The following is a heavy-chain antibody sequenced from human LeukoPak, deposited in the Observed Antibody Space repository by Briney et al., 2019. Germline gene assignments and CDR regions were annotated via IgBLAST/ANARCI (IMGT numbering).Heavy chain of an antibody. D-gene: IGHD2-8*02. CDR2: INPNSGGA. Sequence: ASVKVSCKASGYTFTSYGISWVRQAPGQGLEWMGWINPNSGGANYAQKFQGRVTMTRDTSISTAYMELSRLRSDDTAVYYCASGVVFDYWGQGTLVTVSS. V-gene: IGHV1-2*02. CDR1: GYTFTSYG. CDR3: ASGVVFDY. J-gene: IGHJ4*02.